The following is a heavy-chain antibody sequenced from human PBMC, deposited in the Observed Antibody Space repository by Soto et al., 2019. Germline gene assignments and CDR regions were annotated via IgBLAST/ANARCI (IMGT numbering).Heavy chain of an antibody. CDR3: AREDRDIVVVPAAILPDY. Sequence: GSLRLSCAASGFTSSSYAMHWVRQAPGKGLEWVAVISYDGSNKYYADSVKGRFTISRDNSKNTLYLQMNSLRAEDTAVYYCAREDRDIVVVPAAILPDYWGQGTLVTVSS. V-gene: IGHV3-30-3*01. D-gene: IGHD2-2*02. CDR1: GFTSSSYA. J-gene: IGHJ4*02. CDR2: ISYDGSNK.